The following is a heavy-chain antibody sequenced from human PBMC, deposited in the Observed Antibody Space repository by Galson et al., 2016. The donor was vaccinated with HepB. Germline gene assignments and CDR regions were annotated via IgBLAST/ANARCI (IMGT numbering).Heavy chain of an antibody. Sequence: SETLSLTCAVSGDSIRSYYWTWIRQPPGKGLEWIGYIYYSGSTSYNPSLKSRVTISVATSKNQFSLKLRSVPAADPAVYYCARAGENGWASSRGPFDPWGQGTLVTVSS. J-gene: IGHJ5*02. D-gene: IGHD7-27*01. CDR2: IYYSGST. CDR3: ARAGENGWASSRGPFDP. V-gene: IGHV4-59*01. CDR1: GDSIRSYY.